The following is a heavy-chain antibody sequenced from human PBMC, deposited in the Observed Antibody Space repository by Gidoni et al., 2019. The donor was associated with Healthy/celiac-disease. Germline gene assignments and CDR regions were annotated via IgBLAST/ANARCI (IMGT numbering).Heavy chain of an antibody. Sequence: QVQLQESGPGLVKPSETLSLTCTVSGGSISSYYWSWIRQPPGKGLEWIGYIYYSGSTNYNPSLKSRVTISVDTSKNQFSLKLSSVTAADTAVYYCASQSALRGWLNAFDIWGQGTMVTVSS. V-gene: IGHV4-59*08. D-gene: IGHD6-19*01. J-gene: IGHJ3*02. CDR1: GGSISSYY. CDR3: ASQSALRGWLNAFDI. CDR2: IYYSGST.